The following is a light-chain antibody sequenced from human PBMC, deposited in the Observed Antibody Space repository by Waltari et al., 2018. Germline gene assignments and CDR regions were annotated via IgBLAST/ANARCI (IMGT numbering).Light chain of an antibody. CDR3: CSFATNSIVI. Sequence: QSALTQHASVSGSPGQSITISCSGTGRDVGSYNLVSWYQQHPGKAPKLIIYEVNMRPSGVSDRFSGSKSGVTASLTISVLQAEDEAVYFCCSFATNSIVIFGGGTKLTVL. CDR1: GRDVGSYNL. V-gene: IGLV2-23*02. CDR2: EVN. J-gene: IGLJ2*01.